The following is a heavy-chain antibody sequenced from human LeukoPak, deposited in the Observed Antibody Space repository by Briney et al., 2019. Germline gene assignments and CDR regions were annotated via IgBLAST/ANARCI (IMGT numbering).Heavy chain of an antibody. V-gene: IGHV1-8*01. CDR1: GYTFISYD. Sequence: VASVKVSCKTSGYTFISYDINWVRQATGQGLEWMGWMNPNSGNTGYAQNFQGRVTMTRNPSISTAYMELSSLRSEDTAVYYCTREPLDGEGATIFDFWGQGTLVTVSS. J-gene: IGHJ4*02. CDR3: TREPLDGEGATIFDF. CDR2: MNPNSGNT. D-gene: IGHD1-26*01.